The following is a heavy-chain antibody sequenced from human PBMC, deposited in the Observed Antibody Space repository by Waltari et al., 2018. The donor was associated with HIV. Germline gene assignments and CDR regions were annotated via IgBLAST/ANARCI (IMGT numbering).Heavy chain of an antibody. D-gene: IGHD3-22*01. Sequence: QVQLVQSGAEVQKPGASVKVSCKASGYTFTGYYMHWVRQAPGQGLEWMGWINPNSGGTNYAQKFQGRVTMTRDTSITTAYMEVSRLRSDDTAVYYCARVPYYYDTSAYPDYWGQGTLVTVSS. V-gene: IGHV1-2*02. CDR1: GYTFTGYY. CDR3: ARVPYYYDTSAYPDY. J-gene: IGHJ4*02. CDR2: INPNSGGT.